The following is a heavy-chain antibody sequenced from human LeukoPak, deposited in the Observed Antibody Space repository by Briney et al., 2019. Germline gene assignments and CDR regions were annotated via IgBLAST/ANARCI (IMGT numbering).Heavy chain of an antibody. V-gene: IGHV3-48*03. CDR1: GFTFKTYH. J-gene: IGHJ4*02. Sequence: GGSLRHSCVATGFTFKTYHMNWLRQAPGKGLEWLSGITSGGSVIYYADSVKGRFTISRDDAMNSVFLPISGLTVDDTAVKYCGRMRLADLGDDTSFGGTPFDSWGQGTLVIVSS. CDR2: ITSGGSVI. D-gene: IGHD3-16*01. CDR3: GRMRLADLGDDTSFGGTPFDS.